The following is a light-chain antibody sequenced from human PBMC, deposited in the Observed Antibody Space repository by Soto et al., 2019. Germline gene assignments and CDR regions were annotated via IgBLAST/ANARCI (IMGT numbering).Light chain of an antibody. V-gene: IGKV1-39*01. CDR3: QQSQSTPYT. CDR1: QSINRH. Sequence: DIQMTQSPSSLAASVGDRATITCRASQSINRHLNWYQQKPGKAPKLLISGASSLQSGVPSRFSGSGSGTDFTLTISSLQPQDFATYHRQQSQSTPYTFGQGTKLEI. J-gene: IGKJ2*01. CDR2: GAS.